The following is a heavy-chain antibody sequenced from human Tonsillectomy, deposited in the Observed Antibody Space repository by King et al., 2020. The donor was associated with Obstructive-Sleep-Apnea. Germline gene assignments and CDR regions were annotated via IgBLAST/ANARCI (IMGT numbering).Heavy chain of an antibody. CDR1: GFTFSNYA. CDR2: ISVSGGGT. Sequence: VQLVESGGGLVQPGGSLRLSCRASGFTFSNYAMSWVRQAPGKGLEWVSGISVSGGGTYYADSVKGRFTISRDNFKNTRYLQMNSLRADDPAAYYCATTARGDYDYYGLDVWGQGTTVIVSS. J-gene: IGHJ6*02. CDR3: ATTARGDYDYYGLDV. D-gene: IGHD4/OR15-4a*01. V-gene: IGHV3-23*04.